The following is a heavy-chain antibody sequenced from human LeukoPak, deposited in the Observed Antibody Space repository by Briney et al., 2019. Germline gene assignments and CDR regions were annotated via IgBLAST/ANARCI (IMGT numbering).Heavy chain of an antibody. CDR3: ARGYSLSVAFDI. D-gene: IGHD2-15*01. V-gene: IGHV1-46*01. J-gene: IGHJ3*02. CDR1: GYTFTSYY. Sequence: ASVKVSCKASGYTFTSYYIHWVRQAPGQGLEWMGIINPSGGSTSYAQKFRGRVTMTRDAPTRTVYMELSSLRSEDTALYYCARGYSLSVAFDIWGQGTMVTVSS. CDR2: INPSGGST.